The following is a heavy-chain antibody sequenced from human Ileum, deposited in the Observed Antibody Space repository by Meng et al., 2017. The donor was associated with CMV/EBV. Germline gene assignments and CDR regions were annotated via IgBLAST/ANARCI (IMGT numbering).Heavy chain of an antibody. CDR2: IKSRSDGAKT. CDR3: ATSGLNYYGIDV. CDR1: GFIFRNTW. Sequence: GGSLRLSCAASGFIFRNTWMTWVRQAPGKGLYWLGRIKSRSDGAKTDYPAPLKGRVTISRDDSRNTLYLEMTALTTEDTGVYYCATSGLNYYGIDVWGQGTMVTVSS. J-gene: IGHJ6*02. V-gene: IGHV3-15*05. D-gene: IGHD3/OR15-3a*01.